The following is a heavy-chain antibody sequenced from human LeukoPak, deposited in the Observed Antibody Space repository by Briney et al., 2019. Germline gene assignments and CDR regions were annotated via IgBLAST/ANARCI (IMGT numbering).Heavy chain of an antibody. J-gene: IGHJ5*02. CDR1: GGSFSSSYY. V-gene: IGHV4-39*01. CDR3: ARHRSQYSSSSGLNWFDP. D-gene: IGHD6-6*01. Sequence: PSETLSLTCAASGGSFSSSYYWGWIRQPPGKGLEWIGSIRFGGSTFYSPSLKSRVTMSVDTSANQFSLKLTSVTAADTAVYYCARHRSQYSSSSGLNWFDPWGQGTLVTVSS. CDR2: IRFGGST.